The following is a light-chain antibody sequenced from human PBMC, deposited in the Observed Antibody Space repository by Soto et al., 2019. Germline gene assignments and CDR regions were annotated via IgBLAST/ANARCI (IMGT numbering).Light chain of an antibody. CDR3: SSYTTSVTLLYV. Sequence: QSALTQPASVSGSPGQSITISCTGSSSDIDAYNYVSWYQQHPGKVPKLMISEVSNRPSGVSNRFSGSKSGNTASLTISGLQPEDEADYYCSSYTTSVTLLYVFGTGTKVTVL. CDR2: EVS. J-gene: IGLJ1*01. V-gene: IGLV2-14*01. CDR1: SSDIDAYNY.